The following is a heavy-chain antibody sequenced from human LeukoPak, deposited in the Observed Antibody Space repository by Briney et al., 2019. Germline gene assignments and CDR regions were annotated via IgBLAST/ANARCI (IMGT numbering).Heavy chain of an antibody. V-gene: IGHV3-9*01. CDR3: ARGDSSGYYYTSGFDP. CDR1: GFTFDDYA. CDR2: ISWNSGSI. J-gene: IGHJ5*02. D-gene: IGHD3-22*01. Sequence: GGSLRLSCAASGFTFDDYAMHWVRQAPGKGLEWVSGISWNSGSIGYADSVKGRFTISRDNAKNTLYLQMNSLRAEDTAVYYCARGDSSGYYYTSGFDPWGQGTLVTVSS.